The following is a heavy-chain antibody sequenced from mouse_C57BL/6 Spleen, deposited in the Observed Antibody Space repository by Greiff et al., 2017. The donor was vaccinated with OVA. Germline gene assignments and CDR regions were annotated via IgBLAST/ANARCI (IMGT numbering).Heavy chain of an antibody. CDR2: ISGGGGNT. CDR3: ARRSISDIYYAMDY. Sequence: EVKLMESGGGLVKPGGSLKLSCAASGFTFSSYTMSWVRQTPEKRLEWVATISGGGGNTYYPDSVKGRFTISRDNAKNTLYLQMSSLRSEDTALYYCARRSISDIYYAMDYWGQGTSVTVSS. J-gene: IGHJ4*01. V-gene: IGHV5-9*01. CDR1: GFTFSSYT.